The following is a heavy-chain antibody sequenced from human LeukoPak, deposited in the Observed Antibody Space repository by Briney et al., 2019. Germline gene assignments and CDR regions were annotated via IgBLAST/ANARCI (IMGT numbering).Heavy chain of an antibody. D-gene: IGHD5-18*01. CDR1: GFTFSSYS. CDR3: ARALDSYGYFDY. V-gene: IGHV3-21*01. J-gene: IGHJ4*02. CDR2: ISSSSSYI. Sequence: PGGSLRLSYAASGFTFSSYSMNWVRQAPGKGLEWVSSISSSSSYIYYADSVKGRFTISRDNAKNSLYLQMNSLRAEDTAVYYCARALDSYGYFDYWGQGTLVTVSS.